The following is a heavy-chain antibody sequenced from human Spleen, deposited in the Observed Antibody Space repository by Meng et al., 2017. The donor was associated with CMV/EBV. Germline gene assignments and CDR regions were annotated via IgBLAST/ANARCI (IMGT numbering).Heavy chain of an antibody. V-gene: IGHV1-18*01. Sequence: ASVKVSCKASGYTFTSHGISWVRQAPGQGLEWMGWISGYNGDTRYAPKFQGRVTMTADTSTRTAYMEVRSLTSDDTALYYCARVKRYCTGGSCSSTGYYGMDVWGQGTTVTVSS. CDR1: GYTFTSHG. CDR3: ARVKRYCTGGSCSSTGYYGMDV. D-gene: IGHD2-15*01. J-gene: IGHJ6*02. CDR2: ISGYNGDT.